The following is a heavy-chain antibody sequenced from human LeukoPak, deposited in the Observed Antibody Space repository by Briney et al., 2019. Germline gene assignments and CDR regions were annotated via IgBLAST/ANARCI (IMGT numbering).Heavy chain of an antibody. J-gene: IGHJ6*03. CDR1: GFTFSSYA. CDR2: ISGSGGST. Sequence: SGGSLRLSCAASGFTFSSYAMSWVRQAPGKGLEWVSAISGSGGSTYYADSVKGRFTISRDNSKNTLYLQMNSLRAEDTAVYYCAKSGRRSDYGDYYYMDVWGKGTTVTVSS. D-gene: IGHD4-17*01. CDR3: AKSGRRSDYGDYYYMDV. V-gene: IGHV3-23*01.